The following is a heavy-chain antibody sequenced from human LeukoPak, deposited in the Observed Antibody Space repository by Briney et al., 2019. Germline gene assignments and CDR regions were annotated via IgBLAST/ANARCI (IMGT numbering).Heavy chain of an antibody. CDR3: ARDLVTGGLYFYYYMDV. CDR2: IIPIFGTA. V-gene: IGHV1-69*05. D-gene: IGHD2-21*02. CDR1: GGTFSSYA. J-gene: IGHJ6*03. Sequence: ASVKVSCKASGGTFSSYAISWVRQAPGQGLEWMGGIIPIFGTANYAQKFQGRVTITTDESTSTAYMELSSLRSEDTAVYYCARDLVTGGLYFYYYMDVWGKGTTVTVSS.